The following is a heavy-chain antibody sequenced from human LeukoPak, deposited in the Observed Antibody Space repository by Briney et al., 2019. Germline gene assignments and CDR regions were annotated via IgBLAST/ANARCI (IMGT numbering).Heavy chain of an antibody. J-gene: IGHJ4*02. CDR3: AKEGYNYVIDY. V-gene: IGHV3-33*06. D-gene: IGHD5-24*01. Sequence: GGSLRLSCAASGFTFNSYAMHWVRQAPGKGLERVAGIWFDGTNKFHADSVKGRFTISRDNSKNTLYLQMDSLRAEDTAVYYCAKEGYNYVIDYWGQGTLVTVSS. CDR1: GFTFNSYA. CDR2: IWFDGTNK.